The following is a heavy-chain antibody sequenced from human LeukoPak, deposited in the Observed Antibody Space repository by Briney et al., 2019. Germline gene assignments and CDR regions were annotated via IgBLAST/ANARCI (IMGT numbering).Heavy chain of an antibody. J-gene: IGHJ4*02. CDR1: GGSISSGSYY. V-gene: IGHV4-61*02. CDR2: IYTSGST. CDR3: ASKGGNSKAEDY. Sequence: SETLSLTCTVSGGSISSGSYYWSWIRQPAGKGLEWIGRIYTSGSTNYNPSLKSRVTISVDTSKNQFSLKLSSVTAADTAVYYCASKGGNSKAEDYWGQGTLVTVSS. D-gene: IGHD4-23*01.